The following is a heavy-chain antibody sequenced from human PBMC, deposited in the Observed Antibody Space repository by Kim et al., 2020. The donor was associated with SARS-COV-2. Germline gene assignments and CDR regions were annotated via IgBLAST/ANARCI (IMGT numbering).Heavy chain of an antibody. Sequence: GGSLRLSCAASGFTLSTYDMNWVRQAPGKGLEWVSVISGTGGGTYYADSVKGRFTISRDNSNNRLYLQLNNLRAEDTAVYYCAKGGYTWDFYFDYWGQGTLVTVSS. D-gene: IGHD5-12*01. CDR3: AKGGYTWDFYFDY. V-gene: IGHV3-23*01. CDR2: ISGTGGGT. J-gene: IGHJ4*02. CDR1: GFTLSTYD.